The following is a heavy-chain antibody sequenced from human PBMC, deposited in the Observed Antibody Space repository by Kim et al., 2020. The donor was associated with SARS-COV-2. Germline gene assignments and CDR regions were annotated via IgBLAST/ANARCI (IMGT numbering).Heavy chain of an antibody. V-gene: IGHV4-4*07. CDR3: ARDRFGELLY. Sequence: STNYNPSLKGRVTMSVATSKNQFSLKLSSVTAADTAVYYCARDRFGELLYWGQGTLVTVSS. J-gene: IGHJ4*02. D-gene: IGHD3-10*01. CDR2: ST.